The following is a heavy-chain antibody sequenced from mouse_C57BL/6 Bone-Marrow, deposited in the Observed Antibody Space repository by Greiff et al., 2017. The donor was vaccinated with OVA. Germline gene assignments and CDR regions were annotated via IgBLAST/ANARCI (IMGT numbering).Heavy chain of an antibody. Sequence: QVQLKQSGAELVRPGASVTLSCKASGYTFTDYEMHWVKQTPVHGLEWIGAIDPETGGTAYNQKFKGKAILTADKSSSTAYMELRSLISEDSAVYYCTRKGDYDFDYWGQGTTLTVSS. J-gene: IGHJ2*01. V-gene: IGHV1-15*01. CDR1: GYTFTDYE. CDR3: TRKGDYDFDY. D-gene: IGHD2-4*01. CDR2: IDPETGGT.